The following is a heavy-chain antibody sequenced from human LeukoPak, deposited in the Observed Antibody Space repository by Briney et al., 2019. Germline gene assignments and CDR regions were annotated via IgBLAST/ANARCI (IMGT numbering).Heavy chain of an antibody. Sequence: SETLSLTCTISGDSIRSTSYFWGWIRQPPGKGLTWIGEINHSGTTNYNPSLKSRVTISLDTSKSQFSLMLSSVTAADTAVYYCARGKYDSGGYYLDYWGQGTLVTVSS. V-gene: IGHV4-39*07. CDR2: INHSGTT. CDR1: GDSIRSTSYF. D-gene: IGHD3-22*01. J-gene: IGHJ4*02. CDR3: ARGKYDSGGYYLDY.